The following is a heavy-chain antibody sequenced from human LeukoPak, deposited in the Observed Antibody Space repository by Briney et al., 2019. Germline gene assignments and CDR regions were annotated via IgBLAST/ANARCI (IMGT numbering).Heavy chain of an antibody. J-gene: IGHJ6*02. V-gene: IGHV4-59*01. CDR2: VYYTGKT. CDR1: GGSINNYY. CDR3: ARLPLYGSGSYGMDV. Sequence: PSETLSLTCTVSGGSINNYYWSRIRQPPGKGLEWIGYVYYTGKTNYNPPLRSRVTISVDTSKNQFYLKLTSVTAADTAVYYCARLPLYGSGSYGMDVWGQGTTVSVSS. D-gene: IGHD3-10*01.